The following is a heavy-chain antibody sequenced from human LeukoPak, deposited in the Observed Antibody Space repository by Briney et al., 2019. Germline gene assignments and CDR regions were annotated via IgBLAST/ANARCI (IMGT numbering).Heavy chain of an antibody. CDR1: GFTFSSYW. CDR2: INSDGSST. V-gene: IGHV3-74*01. J-gene: IGHJ6*02. D-gene: IGHD6-13*01. Sequence: PGGSLRLSCAASGFTFSSYWMHWVRQAPGKGLVWVSRINSDGSSTSYADSVKGRFTISRDNAKNTLYPQMNSLRAEDTAAYYRARERSIAAAGVLLGGGMDVWGQGTTVTVSS. CDR3: ARERSIAAAGVLLGGGMDV.